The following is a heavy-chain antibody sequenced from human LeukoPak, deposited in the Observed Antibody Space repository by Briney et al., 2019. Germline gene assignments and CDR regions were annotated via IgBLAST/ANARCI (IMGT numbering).Heavy chain of an antibody. V-gene: IGHV4-61*03. J-gene: IGHJ5*02. Sequence: SETLSLTCTVSGGSISSSSYYWGWIRQPPGKGLEWIGYVDHTGSTNFNPSLNGRVSISRDTSKNLFSLRLRSVTAADTAVYYCAREGGRVTTIFGYWFDPWGQGTLVTVSS. CDR2: VDHTGST. D-gene: IGHD3-3*01. CDR3: AREGGRVTTIFGYWFDP. CDR1: GGSISSSSYY.